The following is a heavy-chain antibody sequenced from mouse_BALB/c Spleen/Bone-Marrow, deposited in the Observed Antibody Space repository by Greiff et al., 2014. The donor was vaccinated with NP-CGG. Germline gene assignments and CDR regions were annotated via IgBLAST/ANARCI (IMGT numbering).Heavy chain of an antibody. V-gene: IGHV1-18*01. D-gene: IGHD4-1*01. CDR3: ARWDWDGYAMDY. Sequence: DVQLQESGPELVKPGAPMKISCKASGYSFTAYTMNWVKQSHGKNLEWIGLINPYNGGTSYNQKFKGKATLTVDKSSSTAYMELLSLTSEDSAVYYCARWDWDGYAMDYWGQGTSVTVSS. CDR2: INPYNGGT. CDR1: GYSFTAYT. J-gene: IGHJ4*01.